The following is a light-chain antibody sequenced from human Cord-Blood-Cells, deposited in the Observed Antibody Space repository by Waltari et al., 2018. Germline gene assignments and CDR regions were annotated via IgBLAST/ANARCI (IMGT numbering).Light chain of an antibody. CDR1: QSVSSN. CDR3: QQYNNWPPLT. CDR2: GAS. J-gene: IGKJ4*01. V-gene: IGKV3-15*01. Sequence: EIVVTQSPATLSASPGERATLSCRASQSVSSNLAWYQQKPGQAPRLLIYGASTRATGIPARFSGSGSATEFTLTISSLQSEDVAVYYCQQYNNWPPLTFGGGTKVEIK.